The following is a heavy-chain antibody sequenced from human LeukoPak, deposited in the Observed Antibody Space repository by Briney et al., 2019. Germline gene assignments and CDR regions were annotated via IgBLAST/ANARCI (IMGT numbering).Heavy chain of an antibody. D-gene: IGHD7-27*01. J-gene: IGHJ3*02. CDR3: ARDVWGRGAFEI. CDR1: GVSISSSGYY. CDR2: FYYSGST. V-gene: IGHV4-31*03. Sequence: SETLSLTCPVSGVSISSSGYYWSWLRHQRGKGLEWIGYFYYSGSTYYNPSLKSRVTISVDTSKHQFSLKLNSVTAADTAVYYCARDVWGRGAFEIWGQGTMVTVSS.